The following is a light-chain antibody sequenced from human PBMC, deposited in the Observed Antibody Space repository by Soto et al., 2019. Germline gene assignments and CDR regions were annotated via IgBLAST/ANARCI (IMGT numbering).Light chain of an antibody. CDR3: QQRDIWPWT. CDR2: GAS. V-gene: IGKV3D-15*01. Sequence: IEMTQSPATPSVSPGERATLSCRASQSVSSNLVWYQQKPGQAPRLLIYGASTRATGIPARFSGSGSGTEFILTISSLQSEDFAVYYCQQRDIWPWTFGQGTKV. J-gene: IGKJ1*01. CDR1: QSVSSN.